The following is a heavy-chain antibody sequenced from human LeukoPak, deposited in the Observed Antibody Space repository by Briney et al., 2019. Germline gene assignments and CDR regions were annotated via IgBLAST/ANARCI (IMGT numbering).Heavy chain of an antibody. CDR2: INNNNGNI. CDR3: ARKGCFDNCYLFDY. J-gene: IGHJ4*02. Sequence: ASVKVSCKASGYTFTGSYMHWVRPAPGQGLEWMGWINNNNGNINYARKFQGRVTMTRDTSTSTAYLELRSLGSDDTAVYYCARKGCFDNCYLFDYWGQGTLVTVSS. CDR1: GYTFTGSY. D-gene: IGHD1-20*01. V-gene: IGHV1-2*02.